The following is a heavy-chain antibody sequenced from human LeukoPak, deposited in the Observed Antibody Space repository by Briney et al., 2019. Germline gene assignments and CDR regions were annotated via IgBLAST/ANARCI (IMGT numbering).Heavy chain of an antibody. D-gene: IGHD4-17*01. V-gene: IGHV1-2*02. CDR2: INHNSGGT. CDR1: GYTFTGYY. CDR3: ASSDYGESTLDY. Sequence: ASVKVSCKASGYTFTGYYMHWVRQAPGQGLEWMGWINHNSGGTNYAQKFQGRVTMTRDTSISTAYMELSRLRSDDTAVYYCASSDYGESTLDYWGQGTLVTVSS. J-gene: IGHJ4*02.